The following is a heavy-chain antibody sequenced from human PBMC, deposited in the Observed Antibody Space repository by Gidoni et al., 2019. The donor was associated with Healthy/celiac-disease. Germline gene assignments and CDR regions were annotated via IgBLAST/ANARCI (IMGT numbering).Heavy chain of an antibody. CDR2: IIHIVGTA. V-gene: IGHV1-69*01. D-gene: IGHD2-2*01. CDR3: ARDLAEGSAAPFDY. Sequence: QVQLVQSGAEVKKPGSSVKVSCKASGGTFSSYAISWVRQAPGHGLEWMGGIIHIVGTANYAQKFQGRVTITADESTSTAYMELSSLRSDDTAVYYCARDLAEGSAAPFDYWGQGTLVTVSS. CDR1: GGTFSSYA. J-gene: IGHJ4*02.